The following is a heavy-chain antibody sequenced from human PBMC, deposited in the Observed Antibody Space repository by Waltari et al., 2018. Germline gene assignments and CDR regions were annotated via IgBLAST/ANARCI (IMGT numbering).Heavy chain of an antibody. CDR1: GYTFTGYY. CDR2: INPNRGGT. D-gene: IGHD3-16*01. Sequence: QVQLVQSGAEVKKPGASVKVSCKASGYTFTGYYLHWVRQAPGQGLEWMGWINPNRGGTNYAQKFQGRVTMTRDTSISTAYMELSRLRSDDTAVYYCARDVFWGAFDYWGQGTLVTVSS. V-gene: IGHV1-2*02. CDR3: ARDVFWGAFDY. J-gene: IGHJ4*02.